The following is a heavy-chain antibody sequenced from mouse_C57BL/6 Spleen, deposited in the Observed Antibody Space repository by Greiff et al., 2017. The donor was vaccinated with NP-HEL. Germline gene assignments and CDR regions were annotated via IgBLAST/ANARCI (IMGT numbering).Heavy chain of an antibody. CDR3: ARSRGTGYFDY. Sequence: VQLQQSGPVLVKPGASVKMSCKASGYTFPDYYMNWVKQSHGKSLEWIGVINPYNGGTSYNQKFKGKATLTVDKSSSTAYMELNSLTSEDSAVYYCARSRGTGYFDYWGQGTTLTVSS. V-gene: IGHV1-19*01. CDR2: INPYNGGT. CDR1: GYTFPDYY. D-gene: IGHD3-3*01. J-gene: IGHJ2*01.